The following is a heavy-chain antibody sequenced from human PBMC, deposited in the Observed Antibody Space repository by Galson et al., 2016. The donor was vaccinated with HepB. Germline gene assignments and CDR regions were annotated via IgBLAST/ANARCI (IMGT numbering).Heavy chain of an antibody. J-gene: IGHJ6*03. D-gene: IGHD7-27*01. Sequence: ETLSLTCIVSGGSITSYHWSWIRQPPGKGLEWIGYMYDSVRTNYNPSLKSRVTISVDTSKNQFSLKLSSVTAADTAVYYCVRLTGDWFYYFYMDVWGRGTTVTVSS. V-gene: IGHV4-59*01. CDR3: VRLTGDWFYYFYMDV. CDR1: GGSITSYH. CDR2: MYDSVRT.